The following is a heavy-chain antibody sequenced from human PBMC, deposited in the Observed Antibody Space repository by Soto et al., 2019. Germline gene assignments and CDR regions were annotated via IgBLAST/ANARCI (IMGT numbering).Heavy chain of an antibody. CDR1: GFTFSSYS. CDR2: ISSSSSYI. J-gene: IGHJ3*02. V-gene: IGHV3-21*01. Sequence: EVQLVESGGGLVKPGGSLRLSCAASGFTFSSYSMNWVRQAPGKGLEWVSSISSSSSYIYYADSVKDRFTISRDNAKNSLYLQMNSLRAEDTAVYYCARTPYASDAFDIWGQGTMVTVSS. CDR3: ARTPYASDAFDI.